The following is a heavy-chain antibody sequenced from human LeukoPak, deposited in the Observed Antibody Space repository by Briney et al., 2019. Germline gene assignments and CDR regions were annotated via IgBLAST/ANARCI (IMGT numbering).Heavy chain of an antibody. CDR3: ARVLYSGSYYFDY. Sequence: PGGSLRLSCAASGFTFSNYAMNWVRQAPGKGLEWVSGISGSGGSKYYADSVKGRFTVSRDNSKNTLYFQMNSLRTEDTAVYYCARVLYSGSYYFDYWGQGTLVTVSS. V-gene: IGHV3-23*01. CDR1: GFTFSNYA. J-gene: IGHJ4*02. D-gene: IGHD1-26*01. CDR2: ISGSGGSK.